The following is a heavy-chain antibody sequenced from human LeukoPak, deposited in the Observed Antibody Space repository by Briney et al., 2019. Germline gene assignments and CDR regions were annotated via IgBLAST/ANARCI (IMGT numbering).Heavy chain of an antibody. CDR2: ISSSSSTI. J-gene: IGHJ4*02. Sequence: GGSLRLSCAASGFTFGSYSMNWVRQAPGKGLDWVSFISSSSSTIYYADSVKGRFTISRDNAKNSLYMTMNSLRAEDTAVYYCARDRGGSYSAIDYWGQGTLVTVSS. CDR1: GFTFGSYS. D-gene: IGHD1-26*01. V-gene: IGHV3-48*04. CDR3: ARDRGGSYSAIDY.